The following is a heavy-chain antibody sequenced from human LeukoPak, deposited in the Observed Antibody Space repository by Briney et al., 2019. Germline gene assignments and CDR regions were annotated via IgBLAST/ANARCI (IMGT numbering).Heavy chain of an antibody. J-gene: IGHJ3*02. D-gene: IGHD5-18*01. CDR1: GFTFSSYE. V-gene: IGHV3-48*03. CDR2: ISSSGSTI. CDR3: AREPREYSYGGAFDI. Sequence: PGGSLRLSCAASGFTFSSYEMNWVRQAPGKGLEWVSYISSSGSTIYYADSVKGRFTISRDNAKNSLYLQMNSLRAEDTAVYYCAREPREYSYGGAFDIWGQGTMVTVSS.